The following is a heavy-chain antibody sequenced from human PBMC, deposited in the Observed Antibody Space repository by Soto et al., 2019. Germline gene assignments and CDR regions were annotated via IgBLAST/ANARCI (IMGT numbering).Heavy chain of an antibody. Sequence: QAQLEQSGGEVKKPGSSVKVSCKASRVAFSKFIVTWVRQAPGLGLVWVGGIIPIFGTANDAQKVQGRVTITADESTSTSYMEVNNLRSEDTAVYYCAKVRYSSPMGYYYGMDVWGQGTTVTVSS. CDR3: AKVRYSSPMGYYYGMDV. CDR2: IIPIFGTA. D-gene: IGHD6-19*01. CDR1: RVAFSKFI. V-gene: IGHV1-69*01. J-gene: IGHJ6*02.